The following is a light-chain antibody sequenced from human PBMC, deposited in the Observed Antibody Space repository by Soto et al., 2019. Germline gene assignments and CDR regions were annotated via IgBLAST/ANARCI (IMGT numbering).Light chain of an antibody. J-gene: IGKJ1*01. CDR3: QQYNSYGT. CDR1: QSLGNW. CDR2: DAS. Sequence: DIQMTQSPSTLSASVGDRVTITCRASQSLGNWLAWYQQKPGKAPKLLIYDASILESGVSSRFSGSGSGTEFTLTISSLQPDDFGTYYCQQYNSYGTFGQGTKVDIK. V-gene: IGKV1-5*01.